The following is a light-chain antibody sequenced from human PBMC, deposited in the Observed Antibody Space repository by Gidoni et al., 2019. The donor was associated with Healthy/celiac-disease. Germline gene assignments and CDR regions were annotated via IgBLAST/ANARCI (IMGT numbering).Light chain of an antibody. Sequence: DLQMTQSPSTLSAAVGDRVTLTCRASQSISSWLAWYQQKPGKAPKLLIYKASSLESGVPSRFSGSGSGTEFTLTISSLQPDDFATYYCQQYNSYLWTFGRGTKVEIK. J-gene: IGKJ1*01. CDR3: QQYNSYLWT. CDR2: KAS. V-gene: IGKV1-5*03. CDR1: QSISSW.